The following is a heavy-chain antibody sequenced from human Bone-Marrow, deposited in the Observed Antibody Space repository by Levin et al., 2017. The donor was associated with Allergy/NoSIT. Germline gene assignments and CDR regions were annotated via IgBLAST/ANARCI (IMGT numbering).Heavy chain of an antibody. V-gene: IGHV3-53*01. CDR3: ARGEGVIPAAGGAFDF. Sequence: GGSLRLSCAVSGFAVSNNYMNWVRQAPGKGLEWVSVIYSGGSTYYVDSVKGRFTISRDNSKNTLYLQMNSLRADDTAVYYCARGEGVIPAAGGAFDFWGQGKMVTVSA. CDR2: IYSGGST. CDR1: GFAVSNNY. J-gene: IGHJ3*01. D-gene: IGHD2-2*01.